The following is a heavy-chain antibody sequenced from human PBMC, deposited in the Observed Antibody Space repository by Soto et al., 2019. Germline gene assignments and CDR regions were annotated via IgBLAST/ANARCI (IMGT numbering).Heavy chain of an antibody. J-gene: IGHJ6*02. D-gene: IGHD6-19*01. CDR2: IKSKTDGGTT. Sequence: GGSLRLSCAASGFTFSNAWMSWVRQAPGKGLEWVGRIKSKTDGGTTDYAAPVKGRFTISRDDSKNTLYLQMNSLKTEDTAVYYCTTSVARTKYYYYYGMDAWGQGTTVTVSS. CDR3: TTSVARTKYYYYYGMDA. V-gene: IGHV3-15*01. CDR1: GFTFSNAW.